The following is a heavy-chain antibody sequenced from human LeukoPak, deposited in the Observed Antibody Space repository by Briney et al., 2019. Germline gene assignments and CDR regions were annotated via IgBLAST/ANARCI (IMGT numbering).Heavy chain of an antibody. D-gene: IGHD3-10*01. CDR2: ISSSGSTI. Sequence: GGSLRLSCAASGFTFSSYEMNWVRQAPGKGLEWVSYISSSGSTIYYADSVKGRFTISRDNSKNMLYLQMNSLRAEDTAVYYCAKDLRYGSGNDGWGQGTLVTVSS. V-gene: IGHV3-48*03. CDR3: AKDLRYGSGNDG. J-gene: IGHJ4*02. CDR1: GFTFSSYE.